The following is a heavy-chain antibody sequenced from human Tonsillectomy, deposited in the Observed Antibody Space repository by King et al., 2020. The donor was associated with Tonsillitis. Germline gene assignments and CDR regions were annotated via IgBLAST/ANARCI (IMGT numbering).Heavy chain of an antibody. CDR1: GGTFSTYA. J-gene: IGHJ4*02. Sequence: QLVQSGAEVKKPGSSVKVSCQTSGGTFSTYAINWVRQAPGQGLEWMGGIIPLFGRTNYAQKFQGRVTITADESTSTAYMELGSLRSEDTAVYYCARDSFYDTSGLGGHYFDYWGQGTLVTVSS. CDR2: IIPLFGRT. D-gene: IGHD3-22*01. V-gene: IGHV1-69*01. CDR3: ARDSFYDTSGLGGHYFDY.